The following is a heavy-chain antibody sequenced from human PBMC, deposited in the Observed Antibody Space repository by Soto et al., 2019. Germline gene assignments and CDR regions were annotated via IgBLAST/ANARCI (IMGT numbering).Heavy chain of an antibody. CDR1: GFTFNSYA. CDR2: ISGSGGST. CDR3: AKGGRYCSGGSCTGGFFDY. V-gene: IGHV3-23*01. D-gene: IGHD2-15*01. Sequence: HPWGSLRLSCAASGFTFNSYAMSWFRQAPGKGLEWVSAISGSGGSTYYADSVKGRFTISRDNSKNTLYLQMNSLRAEDTAVYYCAKGGRYCSGGSCTGGFFDYWGQGTLVTVSS. J-gene: IGHJ4*02.